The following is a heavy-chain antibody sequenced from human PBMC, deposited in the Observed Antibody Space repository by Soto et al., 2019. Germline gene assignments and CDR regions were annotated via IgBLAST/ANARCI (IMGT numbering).Heavy chain of an antibody. J-gene: IGHJ6*03. Sequence: SETLSLTCTVSGGSISSYYWSWIRQPPGKGLEWIGYIYYSGSTNYNPSLKSRVTISVDTSKSQFSLKLSSVTAADTAVYYCAGTYYDILTGYYYYYYMDVWGKGTTVTVSS. D-gene: IGHD3-9*01. CDR1: GGSISSYY. CDR3: AGTYYDILTGYYYYYYMDV. CDR2: IYYSGST. V-gene: IGHV4-59*01.